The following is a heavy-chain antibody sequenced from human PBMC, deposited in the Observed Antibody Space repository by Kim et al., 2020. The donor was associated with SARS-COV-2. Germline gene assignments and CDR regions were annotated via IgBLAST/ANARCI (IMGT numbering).Heavy chain of an antibody. D-gene: IGHD3-22*01. CDR3: AKPTYDSSGYHY. J-gene: IGHJ4*02. Sequence: YYADSVKGRFTISRDNSKNTLYLQMNSLRAEDTAVYYCAKPTYDSSGYHYWGQGTRVTVSS. V-gene: IGHV3-30*02.